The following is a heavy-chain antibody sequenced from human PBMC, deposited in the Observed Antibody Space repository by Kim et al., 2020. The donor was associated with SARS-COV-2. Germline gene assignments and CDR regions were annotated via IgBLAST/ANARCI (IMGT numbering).Heavy chain of an antibody. J-gene: IGHJ6*02. D-gene: IGHD1-1*01. Sequence: ASVKVSCKASGYTFTNYDINWVRQATGQGPEWMGWMNPNSANTGFAQKFRGRFTMTRDTSISTAYMELSSLRSDDTAVYYCARGQSNWNDGYFGLDVWGQGTKVTVSS. V-gene: IGHV1-8*01. CDR3: ARGQSNWNDGYFGLDV. CDR2: MNPNSANT. CDR1: GYTFTNYD.